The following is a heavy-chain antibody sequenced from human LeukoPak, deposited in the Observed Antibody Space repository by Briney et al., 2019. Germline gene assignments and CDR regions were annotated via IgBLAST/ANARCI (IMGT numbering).Heavy chain of an antibody. CDR2: IGAYSGNT. V-gene: IGHV1-18*01. D-gene: IGHD3-16*01. CDR3: ARLSFSLLGSTANDVFDI. CDR1: GYTFSSYG. Sequence: ASVKVSCKGQGYTFSSYGISWVRQAPGQGLEWMGWIGAYSGNTKYAQKLQGRFTMTADTSTTTAYMEVGSLRADDTAVYYCARLSFSLLGSTANDVFDIWGQGTMVTVSS. J-gene: IGHJ3*02.